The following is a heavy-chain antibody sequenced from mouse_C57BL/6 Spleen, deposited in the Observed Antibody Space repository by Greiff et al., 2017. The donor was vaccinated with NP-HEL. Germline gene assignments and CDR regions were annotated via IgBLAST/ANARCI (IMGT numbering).Heavy chain of an antibody. J-gene: IGHJ3*01. CDR1: GFTFSSYA. CDR2: ISDGGSYT. CDR3: AREGNYYGSSPWFAY. Sequence: EVQGVESGGGLVKPGGSLKLSCAASGFTFSSYAMSWVRQTPEKRLEWVATISDGGSYTYYPDNVKGRFTISRDNAKNKLYLQMSHLKSEDTAMYYCAREGNYYGSSPWFAYWGQGTLVTVSA. V-gene: IGHV5-4*01. D-gene: IGHD1-1*01.